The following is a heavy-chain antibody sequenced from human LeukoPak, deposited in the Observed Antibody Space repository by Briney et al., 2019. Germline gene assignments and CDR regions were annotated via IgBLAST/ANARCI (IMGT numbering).Heavy chain of an antibody. Sequence: PGGSLRLSCAASGFTFSSYAMHWVRQAPGKGLEWVAVISYDGSNKYYADSVKGRFTISRDNSKDTLYLQMNSLRPEDTAVYYCARDPRGPTGYDHSGRDSFDYWGRGTLVTVSS. J-gene: IGHJ4*02. CDR3: ARDPRGPTGYDHSGRDSFDY. CDR2: ISYDGSNK. CDR1: GFTFSSYA. D-gene: IGHD3-22*01. V-gene: IGHV3-30*04.